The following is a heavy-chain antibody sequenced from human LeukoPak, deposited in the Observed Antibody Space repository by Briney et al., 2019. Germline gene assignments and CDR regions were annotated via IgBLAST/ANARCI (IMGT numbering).Heavy chain of an antibody. CDR2: IKREIDGETT. J-gene: IGHJ4*02. CDR1: GFSFNNAW. D-gene: IGHD3-10*01. CDR3: TTLSFVWFGDDY. V-gene: IGHV3-15*01. Sequence: PGGSLRLSCAVSGFSFNNAWMNWVRQAPGKGLEWVGRIKREIDGETTDYAAPVKGRFTISRDDSKSTLYLQMNSLKSEDTAVYYCTTLSFVWFGDDYWGQGTLVTVSS.